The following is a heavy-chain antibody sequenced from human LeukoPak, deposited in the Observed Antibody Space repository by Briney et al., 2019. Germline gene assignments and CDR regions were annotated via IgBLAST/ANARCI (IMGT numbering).Heavy chain of an antibody. J-gene: IGHJ4*02. V-gene: IGHV7-4-1*02. CDR1: GYTFTSYA. Sequence: PQASVKVSCKASGYTFTSYALNWVRQAPGQGLEWMGWINTNTGNPTYAQGFTGRFVFSLDTSVSTAYLQISSLKAEDTAVYYCARHRPIGFLEWLIDYWGQGTLVTVSS. CDR3: ARHRPIGFLEWLIDY. CDR2: INTNTGNP. D-gene: IGHD3-3*01.